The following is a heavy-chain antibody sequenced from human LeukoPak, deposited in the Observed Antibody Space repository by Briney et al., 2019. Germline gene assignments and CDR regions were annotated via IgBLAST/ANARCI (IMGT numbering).Heavy chain of an antibody. CDR3: AKGYYDSSGYLGY. V-gene: IGHV3-23*01. J-gene: IGHJ4*02. Sequence: GGSLRLSCAASGFTFSSYAMNWVRQAPGKGLEWVSAISDSGGRTYYADSVKGRFTISRDNSKNTLYLQMNSLRAEDTAVYYCAKGYYDSSGYLGYWGQGTLVTVSS. D-gene: IGHD3-22*01. CDR2: ISDSGGRT. CDR1: GFTFSSYA.